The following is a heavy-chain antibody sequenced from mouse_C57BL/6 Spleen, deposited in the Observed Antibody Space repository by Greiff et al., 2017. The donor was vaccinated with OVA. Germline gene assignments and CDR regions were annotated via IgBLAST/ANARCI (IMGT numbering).Heavy chain of an antibody. J-gene: IGHJ4*01. CDR2: LYWDDDK. V-gene: IGHV8-12*01. CDR3: ARRGVYDDSYYAMDY. Sequence: QVQLKESGPGILQSSQTLSLTCSFSGFSLSTSGMGVSWIRQPSGKGLEWLAHLYWDDDKRSNPSLKSRLTISKDTSRNQVFLKITSVDTADTATYYCARRGVYDDSYYAMDYWGQGTSVTVSS. D-gene: IGHD2-12*01. CDR1: GFSLSTSGMG.